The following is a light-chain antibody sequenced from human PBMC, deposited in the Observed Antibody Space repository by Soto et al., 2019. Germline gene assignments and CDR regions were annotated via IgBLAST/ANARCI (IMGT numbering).Light chain of an antibody. V-gene: IGKV3-11*01. J-gene: IGKJ3*01. CDR2: DAS. CDR3: HQRSTWPFT. CDR1: QSISSY. Sequence: EIVLPQSPATLSLSPGERATLSCRASQSISSYLAWYQQKPDQAPTLLLYDASNRATGIPARFSGSGSGTDFTLTISSLEPEDFAVYYCHQRSTWPFTFGPGTKVDIK.